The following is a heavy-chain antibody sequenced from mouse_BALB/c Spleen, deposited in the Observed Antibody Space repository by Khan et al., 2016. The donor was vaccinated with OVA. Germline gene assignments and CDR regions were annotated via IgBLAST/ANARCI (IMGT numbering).Heavy chain of an antibody. CDR3: ARVAYYYNSEGFAY. D-gene: IGHD1-1*02. V-gene: IGHV5-6*01. Sequence: EVELVESGGDLVKTGGSLKVSCAASGFTFSTYGMSWVRQTPDKRLEWVATISSGGHYTYYIDSVKGRFTLSRDNAKNILNLQMTSLRSEDTAMYYCARVAYYYNSEGFAYWGQGTLVTVSA. J-gene: IGHJ3*01. CDR1: GFTFSTYG. CDR2: ISSGGHYT.